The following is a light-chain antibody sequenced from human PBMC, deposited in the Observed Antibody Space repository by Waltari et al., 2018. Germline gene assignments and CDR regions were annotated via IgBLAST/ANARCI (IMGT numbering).Light chain of an antibody. CDR2: DAS. Sequence: EIVLTQSPGTLSLSPGERATLSCRASQRVSRTLAWYQQKPGQAPRLLIYDASSRATGIADRFSGSGSGTDFSLTISRLEPEDFAVYYCQKYGSLPATFGQGTKVEIK. CDR1: QRVSRT. V-gene: IGKV3-20*01. CDR3: QKYGSLPAT. J-gene: IGKJ1*01.